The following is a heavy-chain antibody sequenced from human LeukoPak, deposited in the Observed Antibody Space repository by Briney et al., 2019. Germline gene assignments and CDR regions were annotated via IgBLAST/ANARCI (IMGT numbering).Heavy chain of an antibody. CDR3: ARVDGWGVVGTTGRFDY. CDR2: ISQSGST. V-gene: IGHV4-38-2*01. D-gene: IGHD3-10*01. CDR1: GYSISSGYY. Sequence: SETLSLTCAVSGYSISSGYYWGWIRQPPGKGLEWIGSISQSGSTYYNPSLKGRVIISLDTSKNQFSLKLSSVTATDTAVYYCARVDGWGVVGTTGRFDYRGQGTLVTVSS. J-gene: IGHJ4*02.